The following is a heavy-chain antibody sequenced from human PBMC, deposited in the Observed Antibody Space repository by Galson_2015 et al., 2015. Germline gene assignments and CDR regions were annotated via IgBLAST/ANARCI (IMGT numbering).Heavy chain of an antibody. V-gene: IGHV3-21*01. Sequence: SLRLSCAASGFTFSSYSMNWVRQAPGKGLEWVSSISSSSSYIYYADSVKGRFTISRDNAKNLLYLQMNSLRAEDTAVYYCARDRLRLRDFDYWGQGTLVTVSS. CDR2: ISSSSSYI. CDR3: ARDRLRLRDFDY. J-gene: IGHJ4*02. D-gene: IGHD5-12*01. CDR1: GFTFSSYS.